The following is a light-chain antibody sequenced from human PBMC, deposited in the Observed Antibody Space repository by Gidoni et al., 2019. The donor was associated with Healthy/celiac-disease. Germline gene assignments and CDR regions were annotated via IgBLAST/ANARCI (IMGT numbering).Light chain of an antibody. CDR3: QAWDSSTNYV. J-gene: IGLJ1*01. CDR1: KLGDKY. CDR2: QDS. Sequence: SYELTQPPSVSVCPGQPASITCSGDKLGDKYACWHQQKPGQSPVLVIYQDSKRPSGIPERFSGSNSGNTATLTISGTQAMDEADYYCQAWDSSTNYVFGTGTKVTVL. V-gene: IGLV3-1*01.